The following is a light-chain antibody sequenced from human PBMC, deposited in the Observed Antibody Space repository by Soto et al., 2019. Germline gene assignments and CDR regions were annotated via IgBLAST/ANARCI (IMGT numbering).Light chain of an antibody. Sequence: QSVLTQAPSASGSPGQSVSISCTGTSSDVGGYNFVSWYQQRAGKVPRLMIYEVNKRPSGVPDRFSGSKSGNTASLTVSGLQPEDEADYYCSSYAGTSYVFGTGTKVTVL. J-gene: IGLJ1*01. V-gene: IGLV2-8*01. CDR3: SSYAGTSYV. CDR1: SSDVGGYNF. CDR2: EVN.